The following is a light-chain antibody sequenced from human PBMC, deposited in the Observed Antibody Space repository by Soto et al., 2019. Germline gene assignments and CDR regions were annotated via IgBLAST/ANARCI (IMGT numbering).Light chain of an antibody. V-gene: IGKV3-11*01. Sequence: EIVLTQSPATLSLSPGERATLSCRASQSVSSYLAWYQQKPGQAPRLLIYDASNMATGIPARFSGSGSGTEFTLTISSLEPEDFAVYYCQQRSNWPFPFGQGTRLEIK. J-gene: IGKJ5*01. CDR1: QSVSSY. CDR3: QQRSNWPFP. CDR2: DAS.